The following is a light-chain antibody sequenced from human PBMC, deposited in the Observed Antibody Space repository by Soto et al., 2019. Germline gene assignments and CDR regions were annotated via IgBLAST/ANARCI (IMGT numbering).Light chain of an antibody. Sequence: QSALTQPASVSGSPGQSITISCTGTSSDVGGYNYVSWYQQHPGKAPKLMIYDVRNRPSGVSNRFSGSKSVNTASLTISGLQVEDEADYYCSSYTPISTYVFGTGTKVTVL. J-gene: IGLJ1*01. CDR3: SSYTPISTYV. CDR2: DVR. CDR1: SSDVGGYNY. V-gene: IGLV2-14*01.